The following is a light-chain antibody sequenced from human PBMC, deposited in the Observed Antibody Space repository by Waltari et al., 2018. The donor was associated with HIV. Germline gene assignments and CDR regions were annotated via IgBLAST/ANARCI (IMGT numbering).Light chain of an antibody. CDR3: QSGESVNQWV. CDR2: EDD. CDR1: SGTIASNY. J-gene: IGLJ3*02. Sequence: NSLLTQPHSVSESPGKTVTISCTRSSGTIASNYVQWYQQRPGSAPTTVIFEDDQRPSGVPDRFSGSIDSSSNSASLSISDLKTEDEADYYCQSGESVNQWVFGGGTKLTVL. V-gene: IGLV6-57*03.